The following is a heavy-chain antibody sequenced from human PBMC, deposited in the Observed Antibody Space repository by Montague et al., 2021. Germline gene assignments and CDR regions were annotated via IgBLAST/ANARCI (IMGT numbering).Heavy chain of an antibody. V-gene: IGHV4-4*02. J-gene: IGHJ5*02. D-gene: IGHD1-26*01. CDR3: AVGSESAWELLHH. CDR2: IYHGTT. Sequence: SETLSLTCTVSGDSISSKYFWSWVRQPLGKGLEWIGEIYHGTTSYSPPPKGRLTVSMDTSKNQFSLKLSSVTAADTAIYYCAVGSESAWELLHHWGQGILVTVSS. CDR1: GDSISSKYF.